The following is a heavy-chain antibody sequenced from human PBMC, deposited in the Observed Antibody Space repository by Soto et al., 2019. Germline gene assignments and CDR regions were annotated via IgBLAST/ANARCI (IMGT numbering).Heavy chain of an antibody. CDR1: GYTFTNYG. CDR2: ISADNGNT. Sequence: QVQLVQSGAEVKKPGASVKVSCKASGYTFTNYGISWVRQAPGQGLEWMGWISADNGNTNYAQKFQGRVTITADKSTSTAYMELSSLRSEDTAVYYCARDRDTAMLHDAFDIWGQGTMVTVSS. CDR3: ARDRDTAMLHDAFDI. J-gene: IGHJ3*02. D-gene: IGHD5-18*01. V-gene: IGHV1-18*01.